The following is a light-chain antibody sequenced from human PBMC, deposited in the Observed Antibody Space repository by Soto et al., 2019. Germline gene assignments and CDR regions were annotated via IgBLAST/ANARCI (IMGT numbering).Light chain of an antibody. CDR2: KAS. Sequence: IVLTQSPLSLPVTLGQPASISCRSSQSLVHSDGNTYLNWFQQRPGQSPRRLIYKASNRDFGVPDRFRGSGSGTDFTLSISRVEADEVGLYYCMQGITFTFGQGTNVVIK. J-gene: IGKJ1*01. CDR1: QSLVHSDGNTY. V-gene: IGKV2-30*02. CDR3: MQGITFT.